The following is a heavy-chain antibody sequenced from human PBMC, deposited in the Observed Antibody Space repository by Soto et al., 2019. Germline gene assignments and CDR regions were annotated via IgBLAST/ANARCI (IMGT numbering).Heavy chain of an antibody. J-gene: IGHJ4*02. D-gene: IGHD3-10*01. V-gene: IGHV3-23*01. CDR1: GFTFSTYA. CDR2: ISGGGGST. CDR3: AKWRARTFGDFEN. Sequence: GGSLRLSCVASGFTFSTYAMNWVRQAPGKGLEWVSTISGGGGSTYYADSVGGRFTISRDNSKNTLFLQMNSLRAEDTALYYFAKWRARTFGDFENWGQGTLVTVSS.